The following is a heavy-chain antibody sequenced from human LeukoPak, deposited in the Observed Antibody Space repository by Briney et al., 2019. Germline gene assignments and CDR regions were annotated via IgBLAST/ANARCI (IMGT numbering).Heavy chain of an antibody. CDR3: ARDHTFGMHTFDS. CDR2: ISSSSSNI. V-gene: IGHV3-21*01. Sequence: GGSLRLSCAASGFDLSDYYLNWVRQAPGKGLEWVSSISSSSSNIFYSDLVKGRFTISRDNAKNSLYLQMNSLRAEDTAVYYCARDHTFGMHTFDSWGPGNLVTVSS. CDR1: GFDLSDYY. D-gene: IGHD3-16*01. J-gene: IGHJ4*02.